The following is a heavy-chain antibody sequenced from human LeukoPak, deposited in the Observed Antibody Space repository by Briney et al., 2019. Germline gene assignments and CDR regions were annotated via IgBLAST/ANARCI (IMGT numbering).Heavy chain of an antibody. CDR2: ITNSGSII. Sequence: GGSLRLSCAASGFTFSTYAMSWVRQAPGKGLEWVSAITNSGSIIYYGDSVKGRFTISRDNTKNTLYLQISSLRPEDTAIYYCANTYDFWSGYTHIDYWGQGTLVTVSS. J-gene: IGHJ4*02. V-gene: IGHV3-23*01. CDR3: ANTYDFWSGYTHIDY. D-gene: IGHD3-3*01. CDR1: GFTFSTYA.